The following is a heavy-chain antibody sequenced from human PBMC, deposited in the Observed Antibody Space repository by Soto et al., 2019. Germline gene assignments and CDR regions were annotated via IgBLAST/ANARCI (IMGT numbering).Heavy chain of an antibody. CDR2: IYYSGTT. CDR3: ARQDRFLEWLLGY. V-gene: IGHV4-39*01. D-gene: IGHD3-3*01. CDR1: SASISSSGYT. J-gene: IGHJ4*02. Sequence: SETLSLTCTVSSASISSSGYTWGWIRQPPGKGLEWIGSIYYSGTTNYNPSLNNRVTVSVDTSKNQFSLKLSSVTAADTAVYYCARQDRFLEWLLGYWGQGTLVTVSS.